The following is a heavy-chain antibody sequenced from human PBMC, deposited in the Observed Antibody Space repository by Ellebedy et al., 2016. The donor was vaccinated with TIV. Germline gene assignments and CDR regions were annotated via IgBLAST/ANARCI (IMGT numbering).Heavy chain of an antibody. CDR1: GFTFSSYA. CDR3: AKDRGSSSPGGPYYYYYMDV. V-gene: IGHV3-23*01. Sequence: GESLKISCAASGFTFSSYAMSWVRQAPGKGLEWVSAISGSGGSTYYADSVKGRFTISRDNSKNTLYLQMNSLRAEDTAVYYCAKDRGSSSPGGPYYYYYMDVWGKGTTVTVSS. D-gene: IGHD6-6*01. J-gene: IGHJ6*03. CDR2: ISGSGGST.